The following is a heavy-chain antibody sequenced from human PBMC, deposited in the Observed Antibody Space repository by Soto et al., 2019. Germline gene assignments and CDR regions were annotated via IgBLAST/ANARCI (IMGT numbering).Heavy chain of an antibody. CDR2: IYTSGST. J-gene: IGHJ4*01. D-gene: IGHD6-13*01. V-gene: IGHV4-4*07. CDR3: AREGACIAAAGXPDY. Sequence: PSETLSLTFTVSGGSISSYYWSWIRQPAGKGLEWILRIYTSGSTNYKPSLKSLVTMSVDTSKNRFSLKLSSVTAADTAVYYCAREGACIAAAGXPDYWGHGTLVXVXS. CDR1: GGSISSYY.